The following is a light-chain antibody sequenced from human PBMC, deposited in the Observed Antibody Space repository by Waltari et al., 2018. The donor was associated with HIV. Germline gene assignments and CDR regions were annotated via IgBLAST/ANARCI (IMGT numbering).Light chain of an antibody. V-gene: IGKV4-1*01. CDR3: QQHYSAPPT. J-gene: IGKJ1*01. CDR2: WAS. Sequence: DIVMIQSPDSLAVSLGERASINCKSTQTVLYSANNKNYLAWYQQKPGQPPKLLLDWASTRESGVPDRFSGSGSETDFTLTISSLQAEDVAVYYCQQHYSAPPTFGQGTKVEIK. CDR1: QTVLYSANNKNY.